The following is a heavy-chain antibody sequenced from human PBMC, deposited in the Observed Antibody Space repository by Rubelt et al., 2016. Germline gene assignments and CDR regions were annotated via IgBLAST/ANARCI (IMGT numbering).Heavy chain of an antibody. CDR2: ISSGGSSI. J-gene: IGHJ4*02. CDR3: AGWPIDY. V-gene: IGHV3-48*03. CDR1: GFTFSSYE. Sequence: EVQLVESGGGLVQPGGSLRLSCAASGFTFSSYEMNWVRQAPGKGLEWVSYISSGGSSIYYADSVKGRFTISRDNAKNRLYLQINSLREEDTAGYYGAGWPIDYWGQGTLVTVSS.